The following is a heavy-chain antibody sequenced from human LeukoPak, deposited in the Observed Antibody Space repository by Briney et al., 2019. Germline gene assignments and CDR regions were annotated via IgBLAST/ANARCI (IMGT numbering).Heavy chain of an antibody. CDR3: AKEILWYYDSSGGESAEYFQH. CDR2: ISYDGSNK. CDR1: GFTFSSYG. D-gene: IGHD3-22*01. J-gene: IGHJ1*01. V-gene: IGHV3-30*18. Sequence: GRSLRLSCAASGFTFSSYGMHWVRQAPGKGLEWVAVISYDGSNKYYADSVKGRFTISRDNSKNTLYLQMNSLRAEGTAVYYCAKEILWYYDSSGGESAEYFQHWGQGTLVTVSS.